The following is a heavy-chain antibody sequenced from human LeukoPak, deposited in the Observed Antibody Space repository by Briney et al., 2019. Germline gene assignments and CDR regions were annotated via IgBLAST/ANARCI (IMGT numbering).Heavy chain of an antibody. D-gene: IGHD1-26*01. V-gene: IGHV3-30*12. Sequence: GGSLRLSCAASGFTFSSYGMHWVRQAPGKGLEWVAVISYDGSNKYYADSVKGRFTISRDNSKNTLYLQMNSLRAEDTAVYYCAKDPFTLRGARFGYWGQGTLVTVSS. CDR3: AKDPFTLRGARFGY. J-gene: IGHJ4*02. CDR1: GFTFSSYG. CDR2: ISYDGSNK.